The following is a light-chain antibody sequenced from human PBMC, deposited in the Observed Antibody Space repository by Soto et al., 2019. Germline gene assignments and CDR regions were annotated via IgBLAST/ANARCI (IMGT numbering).Light chain of an antibody. V-gene: IGLV2-18*02. CDR3: NSYTSSSTDV. CDR1: SSDVGSYNR. CDR2: EVS. J-gene: IGLJ1*01. Sequence: QSVLTQPPSVSGSPGQSVTISCTGTSSDVGSYNRVSWYQQPPGTAPKLMIYEVSNRPSGVPDRFSGSKSGNTASLTISGLQPEDEDDYYCNSYTSSSTDVFGTGTKLTVL.